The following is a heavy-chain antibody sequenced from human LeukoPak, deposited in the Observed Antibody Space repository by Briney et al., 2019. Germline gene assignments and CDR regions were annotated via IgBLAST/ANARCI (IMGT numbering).Heavy chain of an antibody. J-gene: IGHJ5*02. CDR3: ASIVMLYCSSTSCHPEGWFDP. V-gene: IGHV4-61*05. CDR2: IYYSGST. D-gene: IGHD2-2*01. CDR1: GGSISSSSYY. Sequence: PSETLSLTCTVSGGSISSSSYYWGWIRQPPGKGLEWIGYIYYSGSTNYNPSLKSRVTISVDTSKNQFSLKLSSVTAADTAVYYCASIVMLYCSSTSCHPEGWFDPWGQGTLVTVSS.